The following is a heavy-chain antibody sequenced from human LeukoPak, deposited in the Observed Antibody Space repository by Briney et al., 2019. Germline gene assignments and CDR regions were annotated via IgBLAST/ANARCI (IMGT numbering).Heavy chain of an antibody. CDR3: ARITVVAGNTYLADY. Sequence: GGSLRLSCAASGFTFSDYYMSWIRQAPGKGLEWVSYLSSSSSYTNYADSVKGRFTISRDNAQNSLYLQMSSLRADDTAVYYCARITVVAGNTYLADYWGQGTLVTVSS. J-gene: IGHJ4*02. CDR2: LSSSSSYT. CDR1: GFTFSDYY. D-gene: IGHD6-19*01. V-gene: IGHV3-11*03.